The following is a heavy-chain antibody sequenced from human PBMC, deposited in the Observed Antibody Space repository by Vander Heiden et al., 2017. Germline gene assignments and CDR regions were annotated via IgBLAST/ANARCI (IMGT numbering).Heavy chain of an antibody. J-gene: IGHJ4*01. CDR1: GFTLRRYA. CDR2: ISGSGSSRSGSST. V-gene: IGHV3-23*01. D-gene: IGHD3-10*01. CDR3: AKGGSSLVRGSFDY. Sequence: EVQLLESGGGLIQPGESLRLSCTASGFTLRRYAMSWVRQTPGKGLEWVSAISGSGSSRSGSSTYYADSVKGRFTISRDSSKNTLYLQMNSMRAEDTAIYYCAKGGSSLVRGSFDYWGHGTLVTVSS.